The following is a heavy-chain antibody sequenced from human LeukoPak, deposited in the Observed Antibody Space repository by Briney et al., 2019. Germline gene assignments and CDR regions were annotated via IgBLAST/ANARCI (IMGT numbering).Heavy chain of an antibody. V-gene: IGHV3-33*06. CDR2: IWYDGSKE. CDR3: AKYHPRSADTAVQTGVYDF. J-gene: IGHJ3*01. Sequence: GGSLRVSCAASGFTLNKYGVHWVRQAPGKGLEWVAVIWYDGSKEYYGDSVKGRFTVSRDNSKNTVFLQMSSLRAEDTAMYHCAKYHPRSADTAVQTGVYDFWGQGTMVTVSS. CDR1: GFTLNKYG. D-gene: IGHD1-1*01.